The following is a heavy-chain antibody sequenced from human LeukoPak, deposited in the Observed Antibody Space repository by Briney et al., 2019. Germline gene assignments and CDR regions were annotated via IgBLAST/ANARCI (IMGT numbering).Heavy chain of an antibody. D-gene: IGHD1-7*01. CDR3: ARGSPITGTTSDY. CDR2: MNPNSGNT. V-gene: IGHV1-8*03. J-gene: IGHJ4*02. Sequence: GWMNPNSGNTGYAQKFQGRVTITRNTSISTAYMELSSLRSEDTAVYYCARGSPITGTTSDYWGQGTLVTVSS.